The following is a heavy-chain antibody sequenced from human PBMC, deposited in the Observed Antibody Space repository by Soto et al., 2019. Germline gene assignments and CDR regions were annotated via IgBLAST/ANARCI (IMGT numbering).Heavy chain of an antibody. CDR3: ARDRGITMIVVVITSLIDY. D-gene: IGHD3-22*01. CDR1: GFTFSSYA. J-gene: IGHJ4*02. Sequence: QVQLVESGGGVVQPGRSLRLSCAASGFTFSSYAMHWVRQAPGKGLEWVAVISYDGSNKYYADSVKGRFTISRDNSKNTLYLQMNSLRAEDTAVYCCARDRGITMIVVVITSLIDYWGQGTLVTVSS. CDR2: ISYDGSNK. V-gene: IGHV3-30-3*01.